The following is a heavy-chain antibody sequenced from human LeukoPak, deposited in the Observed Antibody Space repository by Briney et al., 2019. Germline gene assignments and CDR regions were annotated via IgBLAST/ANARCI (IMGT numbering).Heavy chain of an antibody. D-gene: IGHD3-3*01. CDR3: AREPRYDFWSGYYTLYYYYYYMDV. J-gene: IGHJ6*03. Sequence: GGSLRLSCAASGFTSSNYWMTWVRQAPGKGLEWVSSISSSSSYIYYADSVKGRFTISRDNAKNSLYLQMNSLRAEDTAVYYCAREPRYDFWSGYYTLYYYYYYMDVWGKGTTVTVSS. CDR1: GFTSSNYW. V-gene: IGHV3-21*01. CDR2: ISSSSSYI.